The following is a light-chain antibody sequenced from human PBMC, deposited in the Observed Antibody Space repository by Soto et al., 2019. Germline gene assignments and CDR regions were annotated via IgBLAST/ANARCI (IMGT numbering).Light chain of an antibody. Sequence: DIQMTQSPSILSASVGDRVTITGRASQRISGWLAWYQQKPGKAPKLLIYDASSLKSGVQSRFSGSGSGTDFPLTLSSLQPDDFATYYCQQYSTYAWTFGQGTKVEIK. CDR1: QRISGW. CDR2: DAS. V-gene: IGKV1-5*01. J-gene: IGKJ1*01. CDR3: QQYSTYAWT.